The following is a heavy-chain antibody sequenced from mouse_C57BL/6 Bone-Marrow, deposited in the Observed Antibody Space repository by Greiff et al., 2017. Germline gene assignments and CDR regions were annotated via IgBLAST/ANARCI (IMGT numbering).Heavy chain of an antibody. D-gene: IGHD1-1*01. CDR3: TRNVLLRDPYYLDY. CDR1: GYTFTSYW. J-gene: IGHJ2*01. V-gene: IGHV1-5*01. CDR2: IYPGNSDT. Sequence: EVQLQESGTVLARPGASVKMSCKTSGYTFTSYWMHWVKQRPGQGLEWIGAIYPGNSDTSYNQKFKGKAKLTAVTSASTAYMELSSLTNEDSAVYYCTRNVLLRDPYYLDYWGQGTTLTVSS.